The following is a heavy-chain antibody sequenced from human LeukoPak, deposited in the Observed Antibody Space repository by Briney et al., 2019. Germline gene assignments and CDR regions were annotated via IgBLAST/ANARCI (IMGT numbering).Heavy chain of an antibody. CDR1: GITVSTNY. CDR2: IYSTDKT. CDR3: ARGASDIVVVVTATPIDY. D-gene: IGHD2-15*01. J-gene: IGHJ4*02. V-gene: IGHV3-66*01. Sequence: PGGSLRLSCAASGITVSTNYMNWVRQAPGKGLEWVSVIYSTDKTNYADSVHGRFTISRDNAKNSLYLQMNSLRAEDTAVYFCARGASDIVVVVTATPIDYWGQGTLVTVSS.